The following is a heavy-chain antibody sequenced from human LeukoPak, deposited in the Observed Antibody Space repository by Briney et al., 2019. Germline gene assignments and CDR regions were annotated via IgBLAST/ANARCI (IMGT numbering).Heavy chain of an antibody. J-gene: IGHJ4*02. CDR3: AKDSRFGELLWND. D-gene: IGHD3-10*01. Sequence: QPGGSLRLSCAASGFTFSSYSMNWVRQAPGKGLEWVSAISGSGGSTYYADSVKGRFTISRDNSKNTLYLQMNSLRAEDTAVYYCAKDSRFGELLWNDWGQGTLVTVSS. CDR1: GFTFSSYS. V-gene: IGHV3-23*01. CDR2: ISGSGGST.